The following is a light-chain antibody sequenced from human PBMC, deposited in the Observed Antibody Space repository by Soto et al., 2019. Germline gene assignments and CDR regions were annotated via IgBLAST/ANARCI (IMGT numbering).Light chain of an antibody. Sequence: EKVMTQSPATLSMSPGERATLSCRASQSVSSFLAWYQQKPGQAPRLLIYGASTRATCIPARFSGSGSGTEFTHTISSLQSEDFAVYYCQQYSNWPPWTFGQGTKVEVK. CDR1: QSVSSF. J-gene: IGKJ1*01. V-gene: IGKV3-15*01. CDR2: GAS. CDR3: QQYSNWPPWT.